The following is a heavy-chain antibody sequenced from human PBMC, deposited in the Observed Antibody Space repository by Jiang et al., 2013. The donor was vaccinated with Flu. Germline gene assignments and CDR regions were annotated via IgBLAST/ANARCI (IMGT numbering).Heavy chain of an antibody. CDR3: ARDRPGTTFYYYMDV. V-gene: IGHV1-3*01. D-gene: IGHD1-7*01. CDR2: INAGNGNT. CDR1: GYTFTSYA. J-gene: IGHJ6*03. Sequence: GAEVKKPGASVKVSCKASGYTFTSYAMHWVRQAPGQRLEWMGWINAGNGNTKYSQKFQGRVTITRDTSASTAYMELSSLRSEDTAVYYCARDRPGTTFYYYMDVWGKGTTVTVSS.